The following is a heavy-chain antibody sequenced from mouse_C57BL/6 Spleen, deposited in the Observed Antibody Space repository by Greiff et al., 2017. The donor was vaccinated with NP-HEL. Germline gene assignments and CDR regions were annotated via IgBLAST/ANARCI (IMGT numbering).Heavy chain of an antibody. CDR3: YGNYGAMDY. CDR1: GYTFTDYE. J-gene: IGHJ4*01. CDR2: IDPETGGT. V-gene: IGHV1-15*01. Sequence: VQLQESGAELVRPGASVTLSCKASGYTFTDYEMHWVKQTPVHGLEWIGAIDPETGGTAYNQKFTGKAILTADKSSSTAYMELRSLTSEDSAVYYLYGNYGAMDYWGQGTSVTVSS. D-gene: IGHD2-10*02.